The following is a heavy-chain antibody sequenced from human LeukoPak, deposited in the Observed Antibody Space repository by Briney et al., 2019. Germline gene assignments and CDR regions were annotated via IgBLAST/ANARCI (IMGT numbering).Heavy chain of an antibody. CDR2: IIPIFGTA. CDR1: GGTFSSYA. Sequence: SVKVSCKASGGTFSSYAISWVRQAPGQGLGWMGGIIPIFGTANYAQKFQGRVTITADESTSTAYMELSSLRSEDTAVYYCARESAGYCSSTSCYRDAFDIWGQGTMVTVSS. V-gene: IGHV1-69*13. CDR3: ARESAGYCSSTSCYRDAFDI. J-gene: IGHJ3*02. D-gene: IGHD2-2*03.